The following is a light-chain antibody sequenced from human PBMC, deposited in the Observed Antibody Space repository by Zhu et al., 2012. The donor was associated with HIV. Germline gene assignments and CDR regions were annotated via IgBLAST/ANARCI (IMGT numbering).Light chain of an antibody. CDR3: QQYYTPSYT. J-gene: IGKJ2*01. CDR2: EAS. CDR1: QSVYKW. Sequence: DIQMTQSPSTLSASVGDRVTITCRASQSVYKWLAWYQQKPDKAPKLLIYEASNLETGVPSRFSGSGSGTEFTLTISSLQPDDFATYSCQQYYTPSYTFGQGTKLQTK. V-gene: IGKV1-5*03.